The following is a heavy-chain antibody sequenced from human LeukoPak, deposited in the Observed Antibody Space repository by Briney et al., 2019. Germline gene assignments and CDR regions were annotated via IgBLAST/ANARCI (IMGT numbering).Heavy chain of an antibody. CDR3: ARGHDYGDYVRVYYYYYMDV. V-gene: IGHV3-21*01. J-gene: IGHJ6*03. CDR2: ISSSSSYI. CDR1: GFTFNTYG. D-gene: IGHD4-17*01. Sequence: GGSLRLSCAASGFTFNTYGMSWVRQAPRKGLEWVSSISSSSSYIYYADSVKGRFTISRDNAKNSLYLQMNSLRAEDTAVYYCARGHDYGDYVRVYYYYYMDVWGKGTTVTVSS.